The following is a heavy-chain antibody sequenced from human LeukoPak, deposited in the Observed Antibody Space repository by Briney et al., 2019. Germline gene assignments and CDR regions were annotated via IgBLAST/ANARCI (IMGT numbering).Heavy chain of an antibody. V-gene: IGHV1-24*01. D-gene: IGHD3-10*01. CDR1: GDTLSELT. Sequence: ASVKVSCKVSGDTLSELTMHWVRQAPGKGLEWMGGFDPGAGEILYAQQFQGRVTMTEDTSTDTAYMELTSLRSEDSGVYFCAAGGIYSLLDYWGRGTLVTVSS. CDR2: FDPGAGEI. CDR3: AAGGIYSLLDY. J-gene: IGHJ4*02.